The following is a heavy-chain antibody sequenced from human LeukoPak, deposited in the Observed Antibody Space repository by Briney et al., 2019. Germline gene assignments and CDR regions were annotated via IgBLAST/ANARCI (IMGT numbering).Heavy chain of an antibody. CDR2: IYYSGST. CDR1: GVSISNYY. J-gene: IGHJ6*02. D-gene: IGHD1-26*01. Sequence: SSETLSLTCTVSGVSISNYYWSWIRQSPGKGLEWIGYIYYSGSTNYNPSLKSRVTISVDTSKSQFSLKLSSVTAADTAVYYCARVGGTNHYYYGMDVWGQGTTVTVS. CDR3: ARVGGTNHYYYGMDV. V-gene: IGHV4-59*01.